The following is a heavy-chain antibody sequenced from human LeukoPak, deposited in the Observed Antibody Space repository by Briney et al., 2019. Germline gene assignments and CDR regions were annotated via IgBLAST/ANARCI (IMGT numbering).Heavy chain of an antibody. V-gene: IGHV3-9*01. Sequence: GRSLRLSCAASGFTFDDYAMHWVRQAPGKRLEWVSGISWNSGSIGYADSVKGRFTISRDNAKNSLYLQMNSLRAEDTALYYCAKDRIAAGNWGQGTLVTVSS. CDR3: AKDRIAAGN. CDR2: ISWNSGSI. D-gene: IGHD6-13*01. CDR1: GFTFDDYA. J-gene: IGHJ4*02.